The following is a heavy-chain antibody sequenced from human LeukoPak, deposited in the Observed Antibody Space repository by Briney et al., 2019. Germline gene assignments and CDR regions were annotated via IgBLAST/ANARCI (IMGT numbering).Heavy chain of an antibody. CDR1: GYTFTGYY. Sequence: ASVKVSCKASGYTFTGYYMHWVRQAPGQGLEWMGWINPKSGGTNYAQKFQGRVTMTRDTSISTAYMELSSLRSEDTAVCYCATPVHYYGSGVTPTLWGQGTLVTVSS. CDR3: ATPVHYYGSGVTPTL. V-gene: IGHV1-2*02. J-gene: IGHJ4*02. D-gene: IGHD3-10*01. CDR2: INPKSGGT.